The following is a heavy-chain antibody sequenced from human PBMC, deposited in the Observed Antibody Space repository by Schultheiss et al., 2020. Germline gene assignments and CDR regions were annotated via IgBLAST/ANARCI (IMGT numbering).Heavy chain of an antibody. J-gene: IGHJ6*02. D-gene: IGHD3-3*01. CDR2: INSDSSSI. Sequence: GGSLRLSCAASGFTFSSYSMNWVRQAPGKGLEWVSYINSDSSSIYYVDSVKGRFTISRDNARSSLYLQMNSLRDDDTALYYCARDRITIFGVVIIQRDYYGMDVWGQGTTVTVSS. V-gene: IGHV3-48*02. CDR3: ARDRITIFGVVIIQRDYYGMDV. CDR1: GFTFSSYS.